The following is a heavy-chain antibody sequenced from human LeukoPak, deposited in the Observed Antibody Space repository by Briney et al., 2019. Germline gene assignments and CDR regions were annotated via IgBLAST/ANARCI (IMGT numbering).Heavy chain of an antibody. Sequence: GGSLRLSCAASGFTFSSYAMSWVREAPARGLEWVSSLRGNGDTFYADSVKGRFTLSRDDSRNTVYLQLNNLRVEDTAVYYCAKASWVSTADAVLWGQGTVVTVSS. V-gene: IGHV3-23*01. CDR1: GFTFSSYA. CDR2: LRGNGDT. CDR3: AKASWVSTADAVL. J-gene: IGHJ4*02. D-gene: IGHD3-16*01.